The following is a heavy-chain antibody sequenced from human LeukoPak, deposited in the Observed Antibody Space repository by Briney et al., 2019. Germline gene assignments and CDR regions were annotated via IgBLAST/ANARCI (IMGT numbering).Heavy chain of an antibody. CDR3: ASGGWFGELLL. Sequence: GLSLKISCKGSGYRFTSYWIGWVRQMPGKGFKWMGIIYPSDSDTRYSPSFQGQVTISADKSISTAYLQWSSLKASDTAMYYCASGGWFGELLLWGQGTLVTVSS. CDR2: IYPSDSDT. CDR1: GYRFTSYW. D-gene: IGHD3-10*01. V-gene: IGHV5-51*01. J-gene: IGHJ4*02.